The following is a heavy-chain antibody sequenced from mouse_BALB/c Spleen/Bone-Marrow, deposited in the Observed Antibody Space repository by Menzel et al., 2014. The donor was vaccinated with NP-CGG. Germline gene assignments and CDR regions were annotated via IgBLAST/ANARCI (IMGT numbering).Heavy chain of an antibody. V-gene: IGHV1-69*02. Sequence: VQLQQSGAELVRPGASVKLSCKASGYTFTSYWINWVKQRPGQGLEWIGNIYPSDSYTNYNQKFKDKATLTVDKSSSTAYMQVSSPTSEDSAVYYCTRGYYGSSYDYWGQGTTLTVSS. CDR3: TRGYYGSSYDY. J-gene: IGHJ2*01. CDR2: IYPSDSYT. CDR1: GYTFTSYW. D-gene: IGHD1-1*01.